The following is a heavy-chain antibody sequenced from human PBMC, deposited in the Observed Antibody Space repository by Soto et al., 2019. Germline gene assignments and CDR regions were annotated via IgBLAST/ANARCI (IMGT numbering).Heavy chain of an antibody. CDR2: INPNSGGT. D-gene: IGHD3-9*01. CDR3: ARDSHYDILTGYSRNAFDM. J-gene: IGHJ3*02. CDR1: GYSFAGHY. V-gene: IGHV1-2*02. Sequence: ASVKVSCKTPGYSFAGHYLQWVRQAPGQGLDWMGWINPNSGGTIYAQRFQGRVTMTRDTSISTAYMVLTSLRSDDTAVYYCARDSHYDILTGYSRNAFDMWGQGTVVTV.